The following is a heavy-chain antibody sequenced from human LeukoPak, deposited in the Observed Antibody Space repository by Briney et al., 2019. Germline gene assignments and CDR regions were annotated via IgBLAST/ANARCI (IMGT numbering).Heavy chain of an antibody. D-gene: IGHD3-22*01. V-gene: IGHV4-59*01. Sequence: SETLSLTCTVSGDSISSYFWSWIRQPAGKGLEWIGYIYYSGSTNYNPSLKSRVTISLDTSKNQFSLKVRSVTAADTAVYYWARAFKGSGGYYYYFDYWGQGTLVTVSS. CDR1: GDSISSYF. CDR2: IYYSGST. J-gene: IGHJ4*02. CDR3: ARAFKGSGGYYYYFDY.